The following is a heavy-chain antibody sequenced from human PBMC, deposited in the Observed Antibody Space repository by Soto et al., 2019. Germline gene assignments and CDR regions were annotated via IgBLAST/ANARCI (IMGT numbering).Heavy chain of an antibody. CDR3: AKGGWNDAFDI. D-gene: IGHD1-1*01. CDR1: GFTFSSYG. Sequence: QVQLVESGGGVVQPGRSLRLSCAASGFTFSSYGMHWVRQAPGEGLEWVAVISYDGSNKYYADSVKGRFTISRDNSKNTLYLQMNSLRAEDTAVYYCAKGGWNDAFDIWGQGTMVTVSS. CDR2: ISYDGSNK. V-gene: IGHV3-30*18. J-gene: IGHJ3*02.